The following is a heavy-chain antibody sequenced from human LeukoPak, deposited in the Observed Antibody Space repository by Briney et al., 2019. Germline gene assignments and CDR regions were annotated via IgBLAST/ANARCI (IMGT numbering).Heavy chain of an antibody. V-gene: IGHV3-43*02. CDR1: GFTFDDYA. Sequence: PGGSLRLSCAASGFTFDDYAMHWVRQAPGKGLEWVSLISGDGGNTYYADSVKGRFTISRDNGKNSLYLQMNSLRTEDTALYYCTKDIGCYYDSRGYYSSYMDVWSKASTVSVSS. CDR2: ISGDGGNT. D-gene: IGHD3-22*01. CDR3: TKDIGCYYDSRGYYSSYMDV. J-gene: IGHJ6*03.